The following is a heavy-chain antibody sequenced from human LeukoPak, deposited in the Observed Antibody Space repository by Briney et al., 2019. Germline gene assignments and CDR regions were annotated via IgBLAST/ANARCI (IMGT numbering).Heavy chain of an antibody. D-gene: IGHD2-15*01. J-gene: IGHJ4*02. CDR3: ARAYCSGGSCYGAYFDY. CDR2: INHSGST. CDR1: GGSFSGYY. V-gene: IGHV4-34*01. Sequence: PSETLSLTCAVYGGSFSGYYWSWIRQPPGKGLEWIGEINHSGSTNYNPSLKSRVTISVDTSKNQFSLKLSSVTAADTAVYYCARAYCSGGSCYGAYFDYWGQGTLVTVSS.